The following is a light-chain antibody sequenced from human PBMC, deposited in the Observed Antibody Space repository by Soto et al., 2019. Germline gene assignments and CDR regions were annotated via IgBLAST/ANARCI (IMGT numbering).Light chain of an antibody. CDR2: DVS. CDR3: SSYTTSNTRQIV. J-gene: IGLJ1*01. V-gene: IGLV2-14*01. CDR1: SSDVGGYNY. Sequence: QSVLTQPASVSGSPGQSITISCTGTSSDVGGYNYVSWYQQHPGKAPNFMIYDVSNRPSGVSNRFSGSKSGNTASLTISGLQAEDEADYYGSSYTTSNTRQIVFGTGTKVTVL.